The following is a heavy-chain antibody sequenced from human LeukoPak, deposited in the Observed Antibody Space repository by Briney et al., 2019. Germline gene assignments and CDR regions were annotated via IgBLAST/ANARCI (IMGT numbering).Heavy chain of an antibody. J-gene: IGHJ5*02. CDR3: TKDPHGDYVGAFDP. D-gene: IGHD4-17*01. CDR1: GFTFSTFA. CDR2: ISGTHYTT. V-gene: IGHV3-23*01. Sequence: GGSLRLSCAASGFTFSTFAMTWVRQAPGKGLQWVSSISGTHYTTYNTDSVKGRFTISRDNSKNTLYLQMKSLRADHPDVYYCTKDPHGDYVGAFDPWGEGTLVTVSS.